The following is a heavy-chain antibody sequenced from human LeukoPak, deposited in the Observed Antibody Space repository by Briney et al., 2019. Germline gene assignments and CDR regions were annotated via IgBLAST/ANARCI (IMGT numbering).Heavy chain of an antibody. D-gene: IGHD2-15*01. CDR2: IRYDGSNK. Sequence: PGGSLRLSCAASGFTFSSYGMHWVRQAPGKGLEWVAFIRYDGSNKYYADSVKGRFTISRDNSKNTLYLQMNSLRAEDTAVYYCAKNMPPLPGGPPVDYYYYMDVWGKGTTVTVSS. V-gene: IGHV3-30*02. J-gene: IGHJ6*03. CDR1: GFTFSSYG. CDR3: AKNMPPLPGGPPVDYYYYMDV.